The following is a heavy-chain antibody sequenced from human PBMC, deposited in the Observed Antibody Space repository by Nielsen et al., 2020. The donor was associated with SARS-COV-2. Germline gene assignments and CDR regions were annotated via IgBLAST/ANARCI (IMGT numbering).Heavy chain of an antibody. CDR1: GFTFKNYA. V-gene: IGHV3-23*01. J-gene: IGHJ6*02. CDR3: ARDLDYYGMDV. CDR2: ISGSGEKT. Sequence: GGSLRLSCAASGFTFKNYAMSWVRQAPGKGLEWVSAISGSGEKTYYTDAVKGRFTISRDNSKNTLYLQMNSLRAEDTAVYYCARDLDYYGMDVWGQGTTVTVSS.